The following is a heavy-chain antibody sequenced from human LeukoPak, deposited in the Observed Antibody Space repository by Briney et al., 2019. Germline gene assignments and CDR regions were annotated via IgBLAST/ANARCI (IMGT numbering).Heavy chain of an antibody. CDR3: ARDRYGDPFDY. CDR1: GFTFSSYW. J-gene: IGHJ4*02. CDR2: INSDGSST. D-gene: IGHD4-17*01. V-gene: IGHV3-74*01. Sequence: GGALRLSCAASGFTFSSYWMHWVRQAPGKGLVWVSRINSDGSSTSYADSVKGRFTISRDNAKNTLYLQMNSLRAEDTAVYYCARDRYGDPFDYWGQGTLVTVSS.